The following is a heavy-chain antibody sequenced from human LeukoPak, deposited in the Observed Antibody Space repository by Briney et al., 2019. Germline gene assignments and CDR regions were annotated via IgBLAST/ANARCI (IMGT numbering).Heavy chain of an antibody. CDR3: ARGGYFDTSGLIDY. CDR2: IKQDGGER. CDR1: GFTFSYYW. D-gene: IGHD3-22*01. J-gene: IGHJ4*02. V-gene: IGHV3-7*01. Sequence: GGSLRLSCAASGFTFSYYWMSWVRQAPGKGLEWVANIKQDGGERYYVDSVKGRFTISRDNSKNTLYLHMGSLRAEDMAVYYCARGGYFDTSGLIDYWGQGTLVTVSS.